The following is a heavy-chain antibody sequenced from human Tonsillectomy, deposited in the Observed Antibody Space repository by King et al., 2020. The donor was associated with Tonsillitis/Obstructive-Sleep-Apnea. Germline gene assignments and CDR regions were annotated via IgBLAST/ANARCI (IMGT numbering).Heavy chain of an antibody. V-gene: IGHV6-1*01. CDR2: TYYRSKWYN. D-gene: IGHD6-6*01. CDR1: GDRVSSNSAA. J-gene: IGHJ6*03. Sequence: VQLQQSGPGLVKPSQTLSLTCALSGDRVSSNSAAWNWIRQSPSRGLEWLGRTYYRSKWYNDYAVSVKSRITINPDTSKNQFSLQLNSVTPEDTAVYYCARDQIGYSSSPTPSYYFYMDVWGKGTTVTVSS. CDR3: ARDQIGYSSSPTPSYYFYMDV.